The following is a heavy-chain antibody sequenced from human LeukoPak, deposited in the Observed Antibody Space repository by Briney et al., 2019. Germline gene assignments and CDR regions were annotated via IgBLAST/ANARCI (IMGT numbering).Heavy chain of an antibody. CDR1: GGSISSGGYY. D-gene: IGHD2-2*01. CDR2: IYYSGST. J-gene: IGHJ5*02. V-gene: IGHV4-31*03. CDR3: ARLAVGSSTSGNWFDP. Sequence: PSQTLSLTCTVSGGSISSGGYYWSWIHQHPGKGLEWIGYIYYSGSTYYNPSLKSRVTISVDTSKNQFSLKLSSVTAADTAVYYCARLAVGSSTSGNWFDPWGQGTLVTVSS.